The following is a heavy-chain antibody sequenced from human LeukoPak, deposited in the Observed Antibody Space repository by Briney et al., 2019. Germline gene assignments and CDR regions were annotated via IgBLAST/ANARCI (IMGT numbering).Heavy chain of an antibody. CDR3: ATADYDSSGHREYYFDY. Sequence: ASVKVSCKASGYTFTGYYMHWVRQAPGQGLEWMGRINPNNGGTIYAQKFQGRVTMTEDTSADTAYMELSSLRSEDTAVYYCATADYDSSGHREYYFDYWGQGTLVTVSS. V-gene: IGHV1-2*06. J-gene: IGHJ4*02. D-gene: IGHD3-22*01. CDR1: GYTFTGYY. CDR2: INPNNGGT.